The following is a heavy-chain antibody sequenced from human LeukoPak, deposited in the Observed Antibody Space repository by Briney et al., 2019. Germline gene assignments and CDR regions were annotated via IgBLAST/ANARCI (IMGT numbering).Heavy chain of an antibody. D-gene: IGHD5-18*01. V-gene: IGHV3-21*01. CDR2: ISSSSSYI. CDR3: ARDGTNVDTAMVNDY. Sequence: GGSLRLSCAASGFTFSSYSMNWVRQAPGKGLEWVSSISSSSSYIYYADSVKGRFTISRDNAKNSLYLQMNSLRAEDTAVYYCARDGTNVDTAMVNDYWGQGTLVTVSS. CDR1: GFTFSSYS. J-gene: IGHJ4*02.